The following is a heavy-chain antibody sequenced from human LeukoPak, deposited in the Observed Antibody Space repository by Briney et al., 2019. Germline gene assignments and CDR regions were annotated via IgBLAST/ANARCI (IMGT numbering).Heavy chain of an antibody. D-gene: IGHD6-13*01. Sequence: GGSLRLSCAASGFTFSRYWMQWVRQAPGKGLEWVSRINHDGSSTSYADSLRGRFTISRDNAKNTLYLQVNSLRAEDTAVYYCAKRTSGSSWYSSDSWGQGTLVTVSS. CDR2: INHDGSST. V-gene: IGHV3-74*01. CDR1: GFTFSRYW. CDR3: AKRTSGSSWYSSDS. J-gene: IGHJ4*02.